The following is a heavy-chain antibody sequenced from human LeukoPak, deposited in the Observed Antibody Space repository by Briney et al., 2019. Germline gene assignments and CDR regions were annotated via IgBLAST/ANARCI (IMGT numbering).Heavy chain of an antibody. D-gene: IGHD6-13*01. V-gene: IGHV3-23*01. CDR3: VRESPVAAVGRSWFDP. CDR2: ISGSNGNT. CDR1: GFTFSSYA. Sequence: GGSLRLSCAASGFTFSSYAMSWVRQAPGEGLGWVSTISGSNGNTHYADSVKGRFTISRDNSKNTLYLQMNSLRAEDTAVYYCVRESPVAAVGRSWFDPWGQGTLVTVSS. J-gene: IGHJ5*02.